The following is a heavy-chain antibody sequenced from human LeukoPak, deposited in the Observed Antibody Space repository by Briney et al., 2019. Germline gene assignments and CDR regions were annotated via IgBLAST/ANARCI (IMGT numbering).Heavy chain of an antibody. CDR2: ISGSGGST. CDR1: GFTFDDYA. CDR3: AKDNNRGWLQFFDY. Sequence: PGGSLRLSCAASGFTFDDYAMHWVRQAPGKGLEWVSAISGSGGSTYYADSAKGRFTISRDNSKNTLYLQMNSLRAEDTAVYYCAKDNNRGWLQFFDYWGQGTLVTVSS. D-gene: IGHD7-27*01. J-gene: IGHJ4*02. V-gene: IGHV3-23*01.